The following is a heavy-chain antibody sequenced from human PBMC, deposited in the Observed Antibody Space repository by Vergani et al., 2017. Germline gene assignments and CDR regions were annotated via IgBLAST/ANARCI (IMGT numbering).Heavy chain of an antibody. CDR1: GGTFSSYA. CDR2: IIPIFGKA. V-gene: IGHV1-69*06. J-gene: IGHJ3*02. CDR3: ARQPSDAYAFDI. Sequence: QVQLVQSGAEVKKPGSSVKVSCKASGGTFSSYAISWVRQAPGQGLEWMGGIIPIFGKANYAQKFQGRVTITAEKSTSTAYMELSSLRSEDTAVYYCARQPSDAYAFDIWGQGTMVTVSS.